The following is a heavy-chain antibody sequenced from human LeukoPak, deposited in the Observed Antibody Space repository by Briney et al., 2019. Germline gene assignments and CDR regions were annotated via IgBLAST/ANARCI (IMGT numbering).Heavy chain of an antibody. CDR3: AKDHVPYDYVWGSYRPEMFWDY. D-gene: IGHD3-16*02. CDR1: GSTFSSYA. Sequence: GGSLRLSCAASGSTFSSYAMSWVRQAPGKGLEWVSAISGSGGSTYYADSVKGRFTISRDNSKNTLYLQMNSLRAEDTAVYYCAKDHVPYDYVWGSYRPEMFWDYWGQGTLVTVSS. J-gene: IGHJ4*02. V-gene: IGHV3-23*01. CDR2: ISGSGGST.